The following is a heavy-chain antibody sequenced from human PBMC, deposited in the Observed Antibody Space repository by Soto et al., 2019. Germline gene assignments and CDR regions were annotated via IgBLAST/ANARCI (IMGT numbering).Heavy chain of an antibody. CDR3: ARDSMEGRFDP. J-gene: IGHJ5*02. V-gene: IGHV1-18*01. D-gene: IGHD1-1*01. Sequence: ASVKVSCKSSGYTFTSYGITCVRQAPGQGLEWMGWISAYNGNTNYAQKFQGRVTMTTDTSTSTAYMELRSLRSDDTAVYYCARDSMEGRFDPWGQGTLVTVSS. CDR1: GYTFTSYG. CDR2: ISAYNGNT.